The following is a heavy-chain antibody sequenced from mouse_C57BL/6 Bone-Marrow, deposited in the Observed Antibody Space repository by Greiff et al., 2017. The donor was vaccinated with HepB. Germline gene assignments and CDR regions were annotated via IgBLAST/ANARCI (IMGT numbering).Heavy chain of an antibody. J-gene: IGHJ3*01. CDR3: ARTGGYSKWFAY. V-gene: IGHV1-50*01. CDR2: IDPSDSYT. Sequence: VQLQQPGAELVKPGASVKLSCKASGYTFTSYWMQWVKQRPGQGLEWIGEIDPSDSYTNYNQKFKGKATLTVDTSSSTAYMQLSSLTSEDSAVYYCARTGGYSKWFAYWGQGTLVTVSA. CDR1: GYTFTSYW. D-gene: IGHD2-5*01.